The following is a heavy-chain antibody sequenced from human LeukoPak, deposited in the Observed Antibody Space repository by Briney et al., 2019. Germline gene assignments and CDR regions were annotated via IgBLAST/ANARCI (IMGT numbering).Heavy chain of an antibody. CDR1: GGSISSYY. CDR3: GGVSCSGGSCYSPL. J-gene: IGHJ4*02. CDR2: IYSSGST. D-gene: IGHD2-15*01. Sequence: SETLSLTCTVSGGSISSYYWSWIRHPPGKGLEWIGYIYSSGSTNYNPSLKSRVTISVDTSKNQFSLKLSSVTAVDTAVYYCGGVSCSGGSCYSPLWGQGTLVTVSS. V-gene: IGHV4-59*01.